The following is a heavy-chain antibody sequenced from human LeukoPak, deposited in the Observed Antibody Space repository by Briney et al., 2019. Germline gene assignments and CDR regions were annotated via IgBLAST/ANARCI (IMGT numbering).Heavy chain of an antibody. D-gene: IGHD6-19*01. CDR3: AKVAYSSGWYGGFGY. J-gene: IGHJ4*02. V-gene: IGHV3-66*01. CDR1: GFTFSSNY. Sequence: PGGSLRLSCAASGFTFSSNYMSWVRQAPGKGLEWVSVIYSGGSTYYADSVKGRFTISRDNSKNTLYLQMNSLRAEDTAVYYCAKVAYSSGWYGGFGYWGQGTLVTVSS. CDR2: IYSGGST.